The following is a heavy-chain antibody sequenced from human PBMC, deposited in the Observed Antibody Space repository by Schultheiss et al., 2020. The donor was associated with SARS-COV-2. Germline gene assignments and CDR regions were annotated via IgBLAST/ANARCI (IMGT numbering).Heavy chain of an antibody. CDR1: GYSFSNFA. V-gene: IGHV1-3*01. CDR3: ARNKWSSGWSPATEYYYGMDV. Sequence: ASVKVSCKASGYSFSNFALYWVRQAPGQRLEWMGWINGGNGKTKYSQKIQGRVTITRDTSASTAYMELSGLRSEDTDVYYCARNKWSSGWSPATEYYYGMDVWSLGRTV. D-gene: IGHD6-19*01. CDR2: INGGNGKT. J-gene: IGHJ6*02.